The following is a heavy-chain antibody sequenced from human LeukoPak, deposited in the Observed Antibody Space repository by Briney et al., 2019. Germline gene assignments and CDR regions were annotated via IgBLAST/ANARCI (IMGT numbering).Heavy chain of an antibody. J-gene: IGHJ3*01. CDR3: AKAERGFWSGYDAFDF. V-gene: IGHV3-23*01. Sequence: GGSLRLSCAASGFTFNNYAMSWVRQAPGKGLEWVSAVSGTGGSTYYADSVKGRFTISRDNSKNTLYLQMNSLRAEDTAVYYCAKAERGFWSGYDAFDFWGQGTMVTVSS. CDR2: VSGTGGST. CDR1: GFTFNNYA. D-gene: IGHD3-3*01.